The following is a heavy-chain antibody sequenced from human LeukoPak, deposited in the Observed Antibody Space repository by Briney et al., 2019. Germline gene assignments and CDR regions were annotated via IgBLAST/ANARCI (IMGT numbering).Heavy chain of an antibody. D-gene: IGHD1-26*01. J-gene: IGHJ4*02. Sequence: SQTLSLTCAVSGGSISSGGYSWSWIRQPPGKGLEWIGNIYHSGSTYYNPSLKSRVTISVDRSKNQFSLKLSSVTAADTAVYYCARLGWRGATYYFDYWGQGTLVTVSS. CDR2: IYHSGST. V-gene: IGHV4-30-2*01. CDR1: GGSISSGGYS. CDR3: ARLGWRGATYYFDY.